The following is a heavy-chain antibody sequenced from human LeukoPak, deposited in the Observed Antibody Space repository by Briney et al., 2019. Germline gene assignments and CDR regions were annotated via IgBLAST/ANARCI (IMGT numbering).Heavy chain of an antibody. CDR2: IYPSDSDT. Sequence: GESLKISCKGSGYTFTTHWIGWVRQMPGKGLEWMGIIYPSDSDTRYSPSFQGQVTISADKSISTVYLQWSSLKASDTAIYYCARHPGGWLDLWGQGTLVTVSS. CDR3: ARHPGGWLDL. D-gene: IGHD1-14*01. V-gene: IGHV5-51*01. J-gene: IGHJ5*02. CDR1: GYTFTTHW.